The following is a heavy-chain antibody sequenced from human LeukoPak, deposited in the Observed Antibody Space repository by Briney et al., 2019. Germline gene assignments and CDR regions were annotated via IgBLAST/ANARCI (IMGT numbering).Heavy chain of an antibody. CDR1: GGTFSSYA. D-gene: IGHD6-13*01. CDR2: IIPIFGTA. V-gene: IGHV1-69*05. J-gene: IGHJ6*03. CDR3: ARGVAAAVTYYYYYMDV. Sequence: ASVKVSCKASGGTFSSYAISWVRQGPGQGLEWMGGIIPIFGTANYAQKFQGRVTITTDESTSTAYMELSSLRSEDTAVYYCARGVAAAVTYYYYYMDVWGKGTTVTVSS.